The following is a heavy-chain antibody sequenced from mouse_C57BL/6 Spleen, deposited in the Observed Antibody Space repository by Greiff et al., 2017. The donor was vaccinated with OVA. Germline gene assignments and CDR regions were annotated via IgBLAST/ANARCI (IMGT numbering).Heavy chain of an antibody. CDR2: IHPSDSDT. CDR1: GYTFTSYW. Sequence: QVQLQQPGAELVKPGASVKVSCKASGYTFTSYWMHWVKQRPGQGLEWLGRIHPSDSDTNYNQKFKGKATLTVDKSSSTAYMQLSSLTSEDSAVYYCAMEDGGSHWYFDVWGTGTTITVSS. D-gene: IGHD1-1*02. CDR3: AMEDGGSHWYFDV. J-gene: IGHJ1*03. V-gene: IGHV1-74*01.